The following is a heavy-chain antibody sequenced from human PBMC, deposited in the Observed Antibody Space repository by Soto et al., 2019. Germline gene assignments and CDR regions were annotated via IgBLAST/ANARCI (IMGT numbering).Heavy chain of an antibody. Sequence: SDPLSLTCTVTGDSILSIYHWAWIWQPPARSLEWIASTFPTGTTYYTPSLNSRVTISVDTSKNQFCLRLSSVTAADSSVYYCARTDNVGYYPHLGQGNLVT. D-gene: IGHD3-3*01. CDR2: TFPTGTT. J-gene: IGHJ4*02. CDR3: ARTDNVGYYPH. V-gene: IGHV4-38-2*02. CDR1: GDSILSIYH.